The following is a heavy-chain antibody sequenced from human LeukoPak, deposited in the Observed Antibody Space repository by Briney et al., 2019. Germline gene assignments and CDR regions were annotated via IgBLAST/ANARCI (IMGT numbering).Heavy chain of an antibody. Sequence: SETLSLTCTVSGGSISSYYWSWIRQPPGKGLEWIGYIYYSGSTNYNPSLKSRVTISVDTSKNQFSLKLSSVTAADTAVYYCARGEQLGILRDWGQGTLVTVSS. CDR1: GGSISSYY. CDR3: ARGEQLGILRD. CDR2: IYYSGST. J-gene: IGHJ4*02. D-gene: IGHD7-27*01. V-gene: IGHV4-59*12.